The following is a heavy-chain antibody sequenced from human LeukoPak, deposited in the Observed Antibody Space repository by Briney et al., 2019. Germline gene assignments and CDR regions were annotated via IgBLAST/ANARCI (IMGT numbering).Heavy chain of an antibody. D-gene: IGHD1-26*01. CDR2: IIPIFGTA. CDR3: ASPDRGSYYNFDY. Sequence: SVKVSCKASGGTFSSYAISWVRQAPGQGLEWMGRIIPIFGTANYAQKFQGRVTITTDESTSTAYMELSSLRSEDTGVYYCASPDRGSYYNFDYWGQGTLVTVSS. J-gene: IGHJ4*02. V-gene: IGHV1-69*05. CDR1: GGTFSSYA.